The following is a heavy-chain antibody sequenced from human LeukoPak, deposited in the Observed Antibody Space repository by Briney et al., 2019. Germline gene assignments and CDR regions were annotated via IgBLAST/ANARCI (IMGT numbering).Heavy chain of an antibody. CDR2: ISWDGTIK. J-gene: IGHJ4*02. CDR1: GFTFRSYA. V-gene: IGHV3-30-3*01. CDR3: AKEGQQQLARGHDC. D-gene: IGHD6-13*01. Sequence: GGSLRLSCAASGFTFRSYAIHWVRQAPGKGLEWVSFISWDGTIKYYADSVKGRFSISRDNSKNTLSLQMNSLRGEDTAVYYCAKEGQQQLARGHDCWGQGTLVTVSS.